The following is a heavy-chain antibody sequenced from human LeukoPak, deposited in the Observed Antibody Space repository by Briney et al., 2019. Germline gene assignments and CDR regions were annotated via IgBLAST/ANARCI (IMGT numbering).Heavy chain of an antibody. CDR2: IYYSGST. Sequence: SETLSLTCTVSGGSISSSSYYWGWIRQPPGKGLEWIGSIYYSGSTYYNPSLKSRVTISVDTSKNQFSLKLSSVTAADTAVYYCARETVTIGSGSYYRDYGMDVWGQGTTVTVSS. D-gene: IGHD3-10*01. CDR1: GGSISSSSYY. CDR3: ARETVTIGSGSYYRDYGMDV. V-gene: IGHV4-39*07. J-gene: IGHJ6*02.